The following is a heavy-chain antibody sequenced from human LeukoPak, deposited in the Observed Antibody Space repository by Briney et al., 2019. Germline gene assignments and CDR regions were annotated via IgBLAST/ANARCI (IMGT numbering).Heavy chain of an antibody. V-gene: IGHV3-23*01. J-gene: IGHJ4*02. Sequence: GGSLRLSCAACRFTLSNYAMSWVREAPGKGLEWVSGISGSGGSTYNADSVKGRFTISRDNSKNTLYLQMNSLRAEDTAVYYCAKAPTMTMNLNDYWGQGTLVTVSS. CDR1: RFTLSNYA. CDR2: ISGSGGST. D-gene: IGHD4-17*01. CDR3: AKAPTMTMNLNDY.